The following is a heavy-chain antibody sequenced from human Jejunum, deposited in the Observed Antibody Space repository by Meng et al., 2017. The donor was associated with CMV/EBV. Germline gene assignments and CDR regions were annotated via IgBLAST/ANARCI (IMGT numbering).Heavy chain of an antibody. J-gene: IGHJ6*02. Sequence: SGAASGLTFRDYYMGWIRQAPGEGLEWVSYISSGGSTIYYADSVKGRFTISRDNAKNSLYLQMNTLRPDDTAVYYCARARGSGRGVWGQGTTVTVSS. D-gene: IGHD3-10*01. CDR1: GLTFRDYY. CDR2: ISSGGSTI. CDR3: ARARGSGRGV. V-gene: IGHV3-11*01.